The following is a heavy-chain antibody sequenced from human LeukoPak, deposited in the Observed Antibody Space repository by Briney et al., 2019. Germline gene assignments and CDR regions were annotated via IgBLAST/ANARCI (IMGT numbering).Heavy chain of an antibody. Sequence: GRSLRLSCAASGFTFSSYAMHWVRQAPGKGLEWVAVISYDGSNKYYADSVKGRFTISRDNSKNTLYLQMNSLRAEDTAVCYCARGPRGEWELLNYYYYYYMDVWGKGTTVTVSS. J-gene: IGHJ6*03. CDR2: ISYDGSNK. CDR1: GFTFSSYA. D-gene: IGHD1-26*01. V-gene: IGHV3-30*01. CDR3: ARGPRGEWELLNYYYYYYMDV.